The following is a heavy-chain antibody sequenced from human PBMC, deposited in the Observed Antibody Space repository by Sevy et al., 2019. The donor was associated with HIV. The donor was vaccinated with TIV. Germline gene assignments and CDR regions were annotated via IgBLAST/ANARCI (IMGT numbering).Heavy chain of an antibody. J-gene: IGHJ6*02. CDR3: AKSLLVGFNYYYYGMDV. V-gene: IGHV3-9*01. CDR1: GFTFDDYA. CDR2: ISWNSGSI. D-gene: IGHD2-15*01. Sequence: GGSLGLSCAASGFTFDDYAMHWVRQAPGKGLEWVSGISWNSGSIGYADSVKGRFTISRDNAKNSLYLQMNSLRAEDTALYYCAKSLLVGFNYYYYGMDVWGQGTTVTVSS.